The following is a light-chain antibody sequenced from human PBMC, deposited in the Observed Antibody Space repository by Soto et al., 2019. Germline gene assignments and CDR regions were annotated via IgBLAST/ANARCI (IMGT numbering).Light chain of an antibody. CDR1: VLAKKY. CDR2: KDS. V-gene: IGLV3-27*01. Sequence: SYELTQPSSVSVSPGQTARITCSGDVLAKKYARWFQQKPGQAPVLVIYKDSERPSGIPERFSGSSSGTTVTLTISGAQVEDEADYYCYSAADNKLLFGEGTQLTVL. CDR3: YSAADNKLL. J-gene: IGLJ2*01.